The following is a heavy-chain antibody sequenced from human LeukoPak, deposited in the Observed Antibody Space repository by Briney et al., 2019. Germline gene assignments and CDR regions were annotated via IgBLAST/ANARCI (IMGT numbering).Heavy chain of an antibody. D-gene: IGHD3-10*01. Sequence: GGSLRLSCAASGFTFDDYAMHWVRQAPGKGLEWVSLISGDGGSTYYADSVKGRFTISRDNSKNSLYLQMNSLRTQDTALYYCAKDMPLWVGEYHYYYMDVWGKGTTVTVSS. CDR2: ISGDGGST. CDR1: GFTFDDYA. J-gene: IGHJ6*03. V-gene: IGHV3-43*02. CDR3: AKDMPLWVGEYHYYYMDV.